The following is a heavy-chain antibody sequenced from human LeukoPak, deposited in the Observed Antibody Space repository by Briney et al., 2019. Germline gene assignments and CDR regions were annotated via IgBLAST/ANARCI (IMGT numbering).Heavy chain of an antibody. J-gene: IGHJ5*02. CDR2: INHSGST. D-gene: IGHD6-13*01. CDR1: GGSFSGYY. V-gene: IGHV4-34*01. CDR3: ARMFRSSWYINWFDP. Sequence: SETLSLTCAVYGGSFSGYYWSWIRQPPGKGLEWIGEINHSGSTNYNPSLKNRVTISVDTSKNQFSLKLSSVTAADTAMYYCARMFRSSWYINWFDPWGQGTLVTVSS.